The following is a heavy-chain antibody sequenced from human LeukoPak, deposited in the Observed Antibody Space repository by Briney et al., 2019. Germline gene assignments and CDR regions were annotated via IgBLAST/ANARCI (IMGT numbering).Heavy chain of an antibody. D-gene: IGHD5-24*01. J-gene: IGHJ5*02. V-gene: IGHV3-21*01. Sequence: GGSLRLSCAASGFTFSSYSMNWVRQAPGKGLEWVSSISSSSSYIYYADSVKGRFTISRDNAKNSLYLQMNSLRAEDTAVYYYARGLDGYNFNWFDPWGQGTLVTVSS. CDR1: GFTFSSYS. CDR3: ARGLDGYNFNWFDP. CDR2: ISSSSSYI.